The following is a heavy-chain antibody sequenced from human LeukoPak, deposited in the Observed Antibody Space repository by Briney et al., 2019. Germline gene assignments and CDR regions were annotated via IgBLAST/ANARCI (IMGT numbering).Heavy chain of an antibody. CDR2: IKSDGSST. CDR3: ARDTTRLFDY. J-gene: IGHJ4*02. Sequence: GGSLRLSCAASGFTFSTYWMHWVRQAPGKGLVWVSHIKSDGSSTSYADSVKGRFTISRDNAKNTLYLQMNSLRAEDTAVYYCARDTTRLFDYWGQGTLVTVSS. CDR1: GFTFSTYW. V-gene: IGHV3-74*01. D-gene: IGHD1-1*01.